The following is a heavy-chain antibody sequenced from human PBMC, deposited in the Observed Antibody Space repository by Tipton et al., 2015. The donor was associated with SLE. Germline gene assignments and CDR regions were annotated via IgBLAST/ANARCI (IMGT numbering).Heavy chain of an antibody. D-gene: IGHD2-2*01. CDR2: IWYDGSNK. J-gene: IGHJ4*02. V-gene: IGHV3-33*01. CDR1: GFTFSSYG. Sequence: SLRLSCAASGFTFSSYGMHWVRQAPGKGLEWVAVIWYDGSNKYYADSVKGRFTISRDNSKNTLYLQMNSLRAEDTAVYYCSARRSTGHSTEDYWGQGTLVTVSS. CDR3: SARRSTGHSTEDY.